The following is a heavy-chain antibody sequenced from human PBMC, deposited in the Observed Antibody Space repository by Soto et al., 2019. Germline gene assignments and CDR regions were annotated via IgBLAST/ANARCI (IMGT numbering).Heavy chain of an antibody. CDR3: ARAGGYDSSGYGRAMLDS. CDR1: GGSIDRSNYY. V-gene: IGHV4-39*07. J-gene: IGHJ5*01. CDR2: TYYNGNA. D-gene: IGHD3-22*01. Sequence: SETLSLTCNVSGGSIDRSNYYWDWLRQPPGKGLEWIGTTYYNGNAYYNPSLKSRVTISVDTSKNQFSLKLSSVTAADTAVYYCARAGGYDSSGYGRAMLDSWGQGTLVTVSS.